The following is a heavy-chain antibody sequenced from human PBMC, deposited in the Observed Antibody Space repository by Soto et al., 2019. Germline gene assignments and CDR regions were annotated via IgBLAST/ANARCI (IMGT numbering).Heavy chain of an antibody. Sequence: SLRLSCAASGFTFSSYAMSWVRQAPGKGLEWVSAISGSGGSTYYADSVKGRFTISRDNSKNTLYLQMNSLRAEDTAVYYCAKVSDGYNEIDYWGQGTLVTVSS. CDR2: ISGSGGST. V-gene: IGHV3-23*01. CDR1: GFTFSSYA. J-gene: IGHJ4*02. D-gene: IGHD2-21*01. CDR3: AKVSDGYNEIDY.